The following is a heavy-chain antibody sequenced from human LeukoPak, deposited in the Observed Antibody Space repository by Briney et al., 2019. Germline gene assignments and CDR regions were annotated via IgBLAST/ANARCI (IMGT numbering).Heavy chain of an antibody. CDR1: GFTFRDYN. CDR2: ITDSGSSI. J-gene: IGHJ6*02. Sequence: PEGSLRLSCAASGFTFRDYNMNWVRQAPVQGLEWVSYITDSGSSIHYADSVNGRFTISRDNAKNSLYLQMNSLRAEDSAVYYCARSIGLTGGGVDVWGRGTTVTVSS. CDR3: ARSIGLTGGGVDV. D-gene: IGHD3-9*01. V-gene: IGHV3-11*01.